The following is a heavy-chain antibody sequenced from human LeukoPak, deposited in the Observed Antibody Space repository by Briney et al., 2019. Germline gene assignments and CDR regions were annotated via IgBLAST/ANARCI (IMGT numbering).Heavy chain of an antibody. V-gene: IGHV1-3*03. J-gene: IGHJ4*02. CDR2: INAGNGNT. CDR3: ARDRGGSPPLYYFDY. CDR1: GYTLTNYV. D-gene: IGHD2-15*01. Sequence: GASVKVSCKASGYTLTNYVMHWVRQAPGQRLEWMGWINAGNGNTKYSQEFQGRVTITRDTSASTAYMELSSLRSEDMAVYYCARDRGGSPPLYYFDYWGQGTLVTVSS.